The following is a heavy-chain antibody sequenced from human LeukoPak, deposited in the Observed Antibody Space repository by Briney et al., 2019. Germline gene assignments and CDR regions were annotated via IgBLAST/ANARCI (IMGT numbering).Heavy chain of an antibody. Sequence: GGSLRLSCPASGFTFGDYAMSWFRQAPGKGLEWVGFMRSKAYGGTTEYAASVKGRFTISRDDSNSIAYLQMNSLKTEATAVYYCTRVLRGYGGYYFDYWGQGTLVTVSS. CDR2: MRSKAYGGTT. CDR3: TRVLRGYGGYYFDY. CDR1: GFTFGDYA. V-gene: IGHV3-49*03. J-gene: IGHJ4*02. D-gene: IGHD4-23*01.